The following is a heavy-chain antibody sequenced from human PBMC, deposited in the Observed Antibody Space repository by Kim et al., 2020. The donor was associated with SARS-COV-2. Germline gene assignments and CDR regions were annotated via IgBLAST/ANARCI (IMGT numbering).Heavy chain of an antibody. CDR1: DGSISSGGYY. J-gene: IGHJ3*02. D-gene: IGHD3-10*01. Sequence: SETLSLTCTVSDGSISSGGYYWSWIRQHPGKGLEWIGYIYYSGSTYYNPSLKSRVTISVDTSKNQFSLKLSSVTAADTAVYYCARDRVTMVRGVMVGGAFDIWGQGTMVTVSS. V-gene: IGHV4-31*03. CDR2: IYYSGST. CDR3: ARDRVTMVRGVMVGGAFDI.